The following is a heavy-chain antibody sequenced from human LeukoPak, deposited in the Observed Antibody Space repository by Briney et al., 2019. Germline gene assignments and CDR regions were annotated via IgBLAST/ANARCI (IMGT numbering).Heavy chain of an antibody. J-gene: IGHJ4*02. D-gene: IGHD1-26*01. Sequence: ASVKVSCKASGYTFTAYYMHWVRQAPGQGLEWMVWINPNSGNTNYAQKFQGRVTMTRDTSISTAYMELSRLRSDDTAVYYCARPNSVGPTVYFDYWGQGTLVTVSS. CDR2: INPNSGNT. CDR1: GYTFTAYY. CDR3: ARPNSVGPTVYFDY. V-gene: IGHV1-2*02.